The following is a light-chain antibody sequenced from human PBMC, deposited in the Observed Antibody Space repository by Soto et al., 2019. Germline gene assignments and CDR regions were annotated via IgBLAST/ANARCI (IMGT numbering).Light chain of an antibody. CDR1: QSVCSD. Sequence: PGTTAALSCRASQSVCSDFVWYRQKPGQAPRLLIYGASNRATGVPDRFSGSGSGTVFTLTISRLQPEDFAVYYCQQYGSSGTFGQGIKVDIK. J-gene: IGKJ1*01. CDR2: GAS. CDR3: QQYGSSGT. V-gene: IGKV3-20*01.